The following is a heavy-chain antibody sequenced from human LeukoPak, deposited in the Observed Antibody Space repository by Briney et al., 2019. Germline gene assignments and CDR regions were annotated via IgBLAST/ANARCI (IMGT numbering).Heavy chain of an antibody. CDR1: GFTFRDHY. J-gene: IGHJ4*02. D-gene: IGHD3-22*01. CDR3: AQSSGFY. Sequence: GGSLRLSCAASGFTFRDHYMDWVRQPPGKGLEWIGRVRNKVNRYSTEYAASVKGRFTISRDDSKNSLYLQMDSLKTDDTAVYYCAQSSGFYWGQGTLVTVSS. V-gene: IGHV3-72*01. CDR2: VRNKVNRYST.